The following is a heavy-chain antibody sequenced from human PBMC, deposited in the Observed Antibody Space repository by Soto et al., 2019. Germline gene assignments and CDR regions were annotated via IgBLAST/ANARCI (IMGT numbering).Heavy chain of an antibody. CDR3: AMGSAARPGYYYYYGMDV. CDR1: GYTLTELS. D-gene: IGHD6-6*01. CDR2: FDPEDGET. Sequence: ASVKVSCKVSGYTLTELSMHWVRQAPGKGLELMGGFDPEDGETIYAQKFQGRVTMTEDTSTDTAYMELSSLRSEDTAVYYCAMGSAARPGYYYYYGMDVWGQGTTVTVSS. J-gene: IGHJ6*02. V-gene: IGHV1-24*01.